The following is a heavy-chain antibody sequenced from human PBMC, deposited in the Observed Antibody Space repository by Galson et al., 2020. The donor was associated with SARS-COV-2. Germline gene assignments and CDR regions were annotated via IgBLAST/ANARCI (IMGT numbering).Heavy chain of an antibody. V-gene: IGHV4-39*01. CDR2: FFYNGDT. J-gene: IGHJ5*02. CDR1: GGSISSGFYY. CDR3: ARLGHQQLRRTLWFDP. D-gene: IGHD6-13*01. Sequence: PSETLSLTCTVSGGSISSGFYYWGWIRQPPGKGLEWIGTFFYNGDTYSNPSLKSRVTISLDTSRNQFSLRLASVTAADTAVYYCARLGHQQLRRTLWFDPWGQGTLVTVSS.